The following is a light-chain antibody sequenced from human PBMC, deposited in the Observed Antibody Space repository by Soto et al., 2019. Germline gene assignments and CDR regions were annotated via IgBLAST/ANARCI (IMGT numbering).Light chain of an antibody. Sequence: QSVLTQPPSASGSPGQSVTLSCTGTSSDVGAYNYLSWYQQHPGKAPKLMIYEVSKRPSGVPDRFSGSKSGNTASLTGSGLQAEDEADYYCSSSEGSNDNVLGTGTKLTV. CDR3: SSSEGSNDNV. CDR2: EVS. J-gene: IGLJ1*01. CDR1: SSDVGAYNY. V-gene: IGLV2-8*01.